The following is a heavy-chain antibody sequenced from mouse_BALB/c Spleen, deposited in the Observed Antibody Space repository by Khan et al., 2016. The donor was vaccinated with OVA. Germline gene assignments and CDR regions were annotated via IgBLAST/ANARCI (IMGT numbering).Heavy chain of an antibody. D-gene: IGHD1-1*02. Sequence: EVKLLESGPGLVKPSQSLSLTCTVTGYSITSDYAWNWIRQFPGNKLEWMGFISYSGNTNYNPSLKSRASITRDTSKNQFFLHLNSVTTEDTATYYSARGYGGDFDYWGQGTTLTVSS. CDR1: GYSITSDYA. CDR3: ARGYGGDFDY. CDR2: ISYSGNT. J-gene: IGHJ2*01. V-gene: IGHV3-2*02.